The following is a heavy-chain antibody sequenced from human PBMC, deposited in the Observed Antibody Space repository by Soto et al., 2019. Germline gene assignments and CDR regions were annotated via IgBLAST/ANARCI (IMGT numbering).Heavy chain of an antibody. Sequence: SETLSLTCTVSGGSISSGGYYWGWIRQHPGKSLEWIGYIYYSGSTYYNPSLKSRVTISVDTSKNQFSLKLSSVTAADTAVYYCARVAIRGGYCSGGSCLFDYWGQGTLVTV. J-gene: IGHJ4*02. CDR3: ARVAIRGGYCSGGSCLFDY. CDR2: IYYSGST. V-gene: IGHV4-31*03. D-gene: IGHD2-15*01. CDR1: GGSISSGGYY.